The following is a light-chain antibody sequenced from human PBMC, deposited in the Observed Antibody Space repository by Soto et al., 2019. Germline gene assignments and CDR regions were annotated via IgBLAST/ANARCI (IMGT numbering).Light chain of an antibody. J-gene: IGKJ1*01. CDR1: QSFSCW. Sequence: DIQMTQSPSTLSASVGDRVTNTSRDSQSFSCWLAWYQQKPGKAPKLLIYDASSFESGVPSRFSGSGSGTEFTLTISSLQPDDFATYYCQQYNSYSWTFGQGTKVDIK. CDR2: DAS. V-gene: IGKV1-5*01. CDR3: QQYNSYSWT.